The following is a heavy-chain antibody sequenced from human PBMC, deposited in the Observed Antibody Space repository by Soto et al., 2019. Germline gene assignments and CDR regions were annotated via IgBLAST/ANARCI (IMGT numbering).Heavy chain of an antibody. CDR3: ARGFNGGYYYPFDY. Sequence: QVQLQESGPGLVKPSQTLSLTCTVSGGSFSSGDYYWSWIRQPPGKGLEWIGYMYYSGSTYYNPSLKSRVTISVDTSKNHFSLKLSSVTAADTAVYYCARGFNGGYYYPFDYWGQGTLVTVSS. CDR2: MYYSGST. D-gene: IGHD3-22*01. J-gene: IGHJ4*02. V-gene: IGHV4-30-4*01. CDR1: GGSFSSGDYY.